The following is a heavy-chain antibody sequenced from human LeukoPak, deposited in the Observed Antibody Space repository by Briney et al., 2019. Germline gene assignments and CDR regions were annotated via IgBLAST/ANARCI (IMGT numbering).Heavy chain of an antibody. V-gene: IGHV1-18*01. CDR2: ISAYNGNT. CDR1: GYTFTICG. Sequence: RASVTVSFTASGYTFTICGNSWVRQAPGPGLEWMGWISAYNGNTNYAQKLQSRVTMTTATSTSTAYMELRSLRSDDTAVYYCARGKVTTGSWFDPWGQGTLVTVSS. D-gene: IGHD4-17*01. J-gene: IGHJ5*02. CDR3: ARGKVTTGSWFDP.